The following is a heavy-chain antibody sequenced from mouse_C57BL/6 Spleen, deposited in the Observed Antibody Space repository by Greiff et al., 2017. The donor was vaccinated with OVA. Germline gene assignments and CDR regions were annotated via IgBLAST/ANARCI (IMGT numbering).Heavy chain of an antibody. J-gene: IGHJ2*01. CDR1: GYSIPSGYY. V-gene: IGHV3-6*01. CDR2: ISYDGSN. Sequence: EVQLQQSGPGLVKPSQSLSLTCSVTGYSIPSGYYWNWIRQFPGNKLEWMGYISYDGSNNYNPSLKNRISITRDTSKNQFFLKLNSVTTEDTATYYCAREGTGTNFDYWGQGTTLTVSS. D-gene: IGHD4-1*01. CDR3: AREGTGTNFDY.